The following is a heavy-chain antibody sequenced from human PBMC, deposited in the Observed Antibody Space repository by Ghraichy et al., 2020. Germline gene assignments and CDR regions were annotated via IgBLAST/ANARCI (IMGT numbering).Heavy chain of an antibody. CDR1: GGSVSSGSYY. CDR3: ARERRDCSSTSCFPGPKNENWFDP. Sequence: SEILSLTCTVSGGSVSSGSYYWSWIRQPPGKGLEWIGYIYYSGSTNYNPSLKSRVTISVDTSKNQFSLKLSSVTAADTAVYYCARERRDCSSTSCFPGPKNENWFDPWGQGTLVTVSS. D-gene: IGHD2-2*01. CDR2: IYYSGST. J-gene: IGHJ5*02. V-gene: IGHV4-61*01.